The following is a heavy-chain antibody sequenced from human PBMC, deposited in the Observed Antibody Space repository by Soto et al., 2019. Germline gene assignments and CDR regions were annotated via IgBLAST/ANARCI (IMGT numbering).Heavy chain of an antibody. CDR3: AGLGYCSGGSCPGDY. CDR2: TYYRSRFFS. V-gene: IGHV6-1*01. D-gene: IGHD2-15*01. CDR1: GDSVSSYSAA. J-gene: IGHJ4*02. Sequence: SQTLSLTCAISGDSVSSYSAAWNWIRQSPSGGLEWLGRTYYRSRFFSDYAESVKSRIIINPDTSKNQFSLQLKSVTPEDTAVYYCAGLGYCSGGSCPGDYWGQGTLVTVSS.